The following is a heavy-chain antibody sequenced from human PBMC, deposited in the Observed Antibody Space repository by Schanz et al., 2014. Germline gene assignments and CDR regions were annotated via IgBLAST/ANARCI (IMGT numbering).Heavy chain of an antibody. CDR2: IIPILGIA. Sequence: VQSVHSGTEVQKLGASVKVSCQTSGYTFTAYGINWVRQAPGQGLEWMGRIIPILGIANYAQKFQGRVTITADKSTSTASMELSSLRSEDTAVYYCARAPTAYCSDTSCLGTPFDYWGQGSLVTVSS. V-gene: IGHV1-69*09. D-gene: IGHD2-2*01. CDR3: ARAPTAYCSDTSCLGTPFDY. CDR1: GYTFTAYG. J-gene: IGHJ4*02.